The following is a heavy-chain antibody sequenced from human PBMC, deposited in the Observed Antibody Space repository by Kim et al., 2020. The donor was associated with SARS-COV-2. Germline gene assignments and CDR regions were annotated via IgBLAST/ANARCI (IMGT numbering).Heavy chain of an antibody. Sequence: SETLSLTFTVSGGSISGYYWSWIRQPPGKGLEWIGYIYYSGRTDYNPSLKSRATVSVDTSKSQFSLKLSSVTAADKAMYYCARLRAEAGLALFDYWGQGT. D-gene: IGHD6-19*01. CDR2: IYYSGRT. V-gene: IGHV4-59*08. J-gene: IGHJ4*02. CDR3: ARLRAEAGLALFDY. CDR1: GGSISGYY.